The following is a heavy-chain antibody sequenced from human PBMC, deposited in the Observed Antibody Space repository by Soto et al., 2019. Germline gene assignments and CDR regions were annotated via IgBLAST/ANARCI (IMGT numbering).Heavy chain of an antibody. CDR1: GGSISSSSW. J-gene: IGHJ5*02. D-gene: IGHD6-6*01. Sequence: PSETLSRTCAVSGGSISSSSWWRWVRQAAWKGLEWIGELYHSGSTNYNPSLKSRVTISVDKSKNQFSMKLSSVTAADKAVYYCARGPARRDWFDPGPQGSLVT. V-gene: IGHV4-4*02. CDR2: LYHSGST. CDR3: ARGPARRDWFDP.